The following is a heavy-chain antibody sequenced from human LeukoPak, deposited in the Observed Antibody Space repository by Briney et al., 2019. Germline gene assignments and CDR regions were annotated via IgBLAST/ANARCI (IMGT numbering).Heavy chain of an antibody. CDR1: GYNFTSYD. V-gene: IGHV1-8*03. CDR2: MNPNSGNT. Sequence: ASVKVSCKASGYNFTSYDINWVRQATGQGLEWMGWMNPNSGNTGYAQKFQGRVTITRNTSTSTADMELSSLRSEDTAVYYCARWEGTSYYGSSGFMVYWAQGTLVTVSS. D-gene: IGHD3-22*01. CDR3: ARWEGTSYYGSSGFMVY. J-gene: IGHJ4*02.